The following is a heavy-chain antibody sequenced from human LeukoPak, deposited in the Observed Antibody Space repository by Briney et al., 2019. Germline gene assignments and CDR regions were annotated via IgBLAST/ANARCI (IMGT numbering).Heavy chain of an antibody. CDR3: AKVWSWEYYDFWSGSDYFDY. D-gene: IGHD3-3*01. V-gene: IGHV3-21*01. J-gene: IGHJ4*02. Sequence: GGSLRLSCAVSGFTFSSYNMNWVRQAPGKGLEWVSSISSSSSYIYYADSVKGRFTISRDNAKNSLYLQMNSLRAEDTAVYYCAKVWSWEYYDFWSGSDYFDYWGQGTLVTVSS. CDR1: GFTFSSYN. CDR2: ISSSSSYI.